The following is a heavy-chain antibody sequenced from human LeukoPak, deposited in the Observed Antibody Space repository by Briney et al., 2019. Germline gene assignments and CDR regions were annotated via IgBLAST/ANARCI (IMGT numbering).Heavy chain of an antibody. V-gene: IGHV3-48*03. CDR1: GFTFSRYE. CDR2: ISRSGDTI. CDR3: ARDYASDY. J-gene: IGHJ4*02. D-gene: IGHD3-10*01. Sequence: GGSLRLSCAASGFTFSRYEMNWVRQAPGKGLEWVSYISRSGDTIYFADSVKGRFTISRDDAKNSLYLQMSSLRAEDTAVYYCARDYASDYWGQGTLVTVSS.